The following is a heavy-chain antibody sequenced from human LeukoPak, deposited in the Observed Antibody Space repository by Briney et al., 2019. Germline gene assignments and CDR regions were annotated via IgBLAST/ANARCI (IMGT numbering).Heavy chain of an antibody. CDR3: ARGGQGGGYSADEAFDF. CDR2: ISTYSDNR. CDR1: GYTFTTYA. D-gene: IGHD5-24*01. Sequence: ASVKVSCKASGYTFTTYAIHWVRQAPGQRLEWMGWISTYSDNRRYSPKFQGTVTITTDTSASTAYMELSSLRSEDTAVYYCARGGQGGGYSADEAFDFWGQGTMVTVS. J-gene: IGHJ3*01. V-gene: IGHV1-3*04.